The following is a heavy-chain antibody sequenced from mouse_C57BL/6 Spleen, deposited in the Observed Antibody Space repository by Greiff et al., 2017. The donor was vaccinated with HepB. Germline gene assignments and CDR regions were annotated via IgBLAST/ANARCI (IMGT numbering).Heavy chain of an antibody. CDR2: IDPSDSYT. J-gene: IGHJ2*01. CDR1: GYTFTSYW. D-gene: IGHD1-1*01. CDR3: ARGDYGRVLFDD. Sequence: QVQLQQPGAELVKPGASVKLSCKASGYTFTSYWMQWVKQRPGQGLEWIGEIDPSDSYTNYNQKFKGKATLTVDTSSSTAYMQLSSLTSEDSAVYDGARGDYGRVLFDDWGQGTTLTVSS. V-gene: IGHV1-50*01.